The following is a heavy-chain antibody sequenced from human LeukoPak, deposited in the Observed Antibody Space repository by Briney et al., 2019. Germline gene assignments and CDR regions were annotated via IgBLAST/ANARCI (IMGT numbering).Heavy chain of an antibody. CDR3: ARGGGYSYALDV. V-gene: IGHV4-34*01. Sequence: SETLSLTCAVYGGSFSGYYWCWIRQPPGKGLEWIGEINHSGSTNYNPSLKSRVTISVDTSKNQFSLKLSSVTAADTAVYYCARGGGYSYALDVWGKGTTVTVSS. CDR1: GGSFSGYY. J-gene: IGHJ6*04. CDR2: INHSGST. D-gene: IGHD5-18*01.